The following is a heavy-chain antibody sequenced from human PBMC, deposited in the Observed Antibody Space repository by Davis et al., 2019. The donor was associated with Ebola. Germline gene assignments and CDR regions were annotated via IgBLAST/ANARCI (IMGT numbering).Heavy chain of an antibody. V-gene: IGHV1-8*02. Sequence: AASVKVSCKASGYTFTSYGISWVRQAPGQGLEWMGWMNPNSGNTGYAQKFQGRITMTRNISISTAYMELSSLRSEDTAVYYCARRVGARSGFDYWGQGSLVTVS. CDR3: ARRVGARSGFDY. J-gene: IGHJ4*02. D-gene: IGHD1-26*01. CDR1: GYTFTSYG. CDR2: MNPNSGNT.